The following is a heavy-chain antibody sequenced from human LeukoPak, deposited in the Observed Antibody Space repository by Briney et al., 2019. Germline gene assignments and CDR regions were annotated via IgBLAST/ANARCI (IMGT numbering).Heavy chain of an antibody. CDR1: GYTLTKLS. CDR3: ARGDKKENQSGPSGYFDP. Sequence: ASVKVSCKVSGYTLTKLSMHWVRQAPGKGLEWMGWINPNSGGTNFAPKFHGRVSMTRDTSINTAYMELTSLRSDDTAVYYCARGDKKENQSGPSGYFDPWGQGTLVTVSS. J-gene: IGHJ5*02. D-gene: IGHD3-10*01. CDR2: INPNSGGT. V-gene: IGHV1-2*02.